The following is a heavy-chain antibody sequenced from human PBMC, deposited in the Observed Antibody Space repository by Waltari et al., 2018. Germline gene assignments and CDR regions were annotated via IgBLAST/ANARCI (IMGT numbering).Heavy chain of an antibody. V-gene: IGHV3-23*03. Sequence: EVQLLESGGGLVQPGGSLRLSCAASGFTFSSYAMSWVRQAPGKGLEWVSVIYSGGSTYYADSVKGRFTISRDNSKNTLYLQMNSLRAEDTAVYYCAKADYDSSGRHYYYMDVWGKGTTVTVSS. CDR3: AKADYDSSGRHYYYMDV. CDR1: GFTFSSYA. D-gene: IGHD3-22*01. J-gene: IGHJ6*03. CDR2: IYSGGST.